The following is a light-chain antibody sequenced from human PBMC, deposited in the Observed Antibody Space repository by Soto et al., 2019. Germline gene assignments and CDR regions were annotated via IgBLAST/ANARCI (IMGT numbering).Light chain of an antibody. J-gene: IGKJ5*01. CDR2: AAS. V-gene: IGKV1-12*01. Sequence: DIQMTQSPSSVSASVGDRVTITCRASQGISSWLAWYQKKPGKAPNLLIYAASSLQSGVPSRFSGSESGTDFTLTISTLQPEDCAIYFCQQANSFPITVGQGTRREIK. CDR3: QQANSFPIT. CDR1: QGISSW.